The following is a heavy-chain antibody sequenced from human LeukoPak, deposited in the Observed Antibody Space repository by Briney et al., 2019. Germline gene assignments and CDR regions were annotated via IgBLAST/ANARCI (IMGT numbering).Heavy chain of an antibody. D-gene: IGHD1-26*01. CDR1: GFTFSSYW. J-gene: IGHJ3*02. Sequence: GGSLRPSCAASGFTFSSYWMSWVRQAPGKGLEWVANIKQDGSEKYYVDSVKGRFTISRDNAKNSLYLQMNSLRAEDTAVYYCVGYSGSQDAFDIWGQGTMVTVSS. CDR2: IKQDGSEK. V-gene: IGHV3-7*01. CDR3: VGYSGSQDAFDI.